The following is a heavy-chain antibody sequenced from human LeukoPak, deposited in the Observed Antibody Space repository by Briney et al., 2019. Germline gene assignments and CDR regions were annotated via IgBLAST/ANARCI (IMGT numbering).Heavy chain of an antibody. D-gene: IGHD4-17*01. CDR3: ARVGDYGDYVNWFDP. CDR2: GYHIGST. J-gene: IGHJ5*02. Sequence: SETLSLTCTVSGYSISSGYYWGWIRQPPGKGLEWIGSGYHIGSTYFNPSLRSRVTILIDIFKNQFSLKMSSVTAADTAIYYCARVGDYGDYVNWFDPWGPGTLVTVSS. CDR1: GYSISSGYY. V-gene: IGHV4-38-2*02.